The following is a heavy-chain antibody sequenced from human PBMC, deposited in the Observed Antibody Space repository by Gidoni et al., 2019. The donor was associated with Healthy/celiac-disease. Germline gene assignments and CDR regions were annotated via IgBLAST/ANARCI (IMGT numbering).Heavy chain of an antibody. V-gene: IGHV4-34*01. CDR2: INHSGST. D-gene: IGHD5-18*01. CDR3: ARFTARGYSYGSDY. J-gene: IGHJ4*02. Sequence: QVQLQQWGAGLLKPSETLSLTCAVSGGSFSGYYWRWIRQPPGQGLEWLGEINHSGSTNYNPSLKSRVTISVDTSKNQFSLKLSSVTAADTAVYYCARFTARGYSYGSDYWGQGTLVTVSS. CDR1: GGSFSGYY.